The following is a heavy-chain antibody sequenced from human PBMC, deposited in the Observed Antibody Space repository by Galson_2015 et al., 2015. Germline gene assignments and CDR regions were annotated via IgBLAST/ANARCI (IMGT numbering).Heavy chain of an antibody. D-gene: IGHD3-10*01. Sequence: SLRLSCAASGFIFSNAWMSWVRQAPGKGLEWVGRIKSKSVGGTTDYAAPVKGRFTVSRDDSKNMAYLQMNSLKPEDTAMYYCTTDFSDGWFGGWGQGTLVTVSS. CDR1: GFIFSNAW. CDR3: TTDFSDGWFGG. J-gene: IGHJ4*02. CDR2: IKSKSVGGTT. V-gene: IGHV3-15*01.